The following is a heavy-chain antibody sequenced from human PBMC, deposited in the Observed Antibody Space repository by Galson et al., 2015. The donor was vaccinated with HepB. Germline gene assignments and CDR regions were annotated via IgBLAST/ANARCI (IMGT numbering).Heavy chain of an antibody. CDR2: ISYDGSNK. V-gene: IGHV3-30*18. J-gene: IGHJ4*02. Sequence: SLRLSCAASGFTFSSYGMHWVRQAPGKGLEWVAVISYDGSNKYCADSVKGRFTISRDNSKNTLYLQMNSLRAEDTAVYYCAKDSFNFGELQYDYWGQGTLVTVSS. D-gene: IGHD3-10*01. CDR1: GFTFSSYG. CDR3: AKDSFNFGELQYDY.